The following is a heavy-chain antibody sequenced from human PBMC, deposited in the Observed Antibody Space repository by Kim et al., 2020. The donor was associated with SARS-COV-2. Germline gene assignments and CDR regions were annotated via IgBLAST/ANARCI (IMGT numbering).Heavy chain of an antibody. CDR3: SKQIAAQRLGGMDV. CDR2: IWYDGSNK. J-gene: IGHJ6*02. Sequence: GGSLRLSCAASGFTFNSYDIHWVRQAPGKGLEWVAVIWYDGSNKYYADSVKGRFTISRDNSKNTLYLQMNSLRAEDTAVYYCSKQIAAQRLGGMDVWGHGTTVTVSS. V-gene: IGHV3-33*06. D-gene: IGHD2-15*01. CDR1: GFTFNSYD.